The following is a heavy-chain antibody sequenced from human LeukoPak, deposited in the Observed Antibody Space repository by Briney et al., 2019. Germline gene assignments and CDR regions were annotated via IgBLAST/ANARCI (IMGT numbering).Heavy chain of an antibody. CDR1: GGSISGYY. J-gene: IGHJ6*02. Sequence: SETLSLTCTVFGGSISGYYWNWIRHVPGKGLEWIGFLHHSGSTYYNPSLQSRVTISVDTSKNQFSLKLSSVTAADTAVYYCARVPCSSTSCYTETYYYYYYGMDVWGQGTTVTVSS. CDR3: ARVPCSSTSCYTETYYYYYYGMDV. CDR2: LHHSGST. V-gene: IGHV4-59*12. D-gene: IGHD2-2*02.